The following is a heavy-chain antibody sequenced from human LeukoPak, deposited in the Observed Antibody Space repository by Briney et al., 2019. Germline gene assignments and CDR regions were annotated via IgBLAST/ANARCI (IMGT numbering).Heavy chain of an antibody. V-gene: IGHV3-49*03. J-gene: IGHJ4*02. CDR1: GFTFCDYA. CDR3: TRGELRLDY. Sequence: GGSLRLSCTASGFTFCDYAMSWFRQAPGKGVEWVGFIRSKAYGGTTEYAASVKGRFTISRDDSKSIAYLQMNSLKTEDTAVYYCTRGELRLDYWGQGTLVTVSS. D-gene: IGHD1-7*01. CDR2: IRSKAYGGTT.